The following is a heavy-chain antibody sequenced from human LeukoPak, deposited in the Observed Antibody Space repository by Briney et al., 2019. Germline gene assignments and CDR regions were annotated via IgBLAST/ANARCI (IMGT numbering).Heavy chain of an antibody. CDR2: MKQDGSEK. Sequence: QPGGSLRLSCEVSGFTISNHGMHWVRQAPGQGLEWVANMKQDGSEKYYVDSLKGRFTISRDNAKNSLYLQMNSLRAEDTAVYYCARAPYYSHVEFYFDYWGQGTLVTVSS. CDR3: ARAPYYSHVEFYFDY. CDR1: GFTISNHG. D-gene: IGHD3-22*01. J-gene: IGHJ4*02. V-gene: IGHV3-7*03.